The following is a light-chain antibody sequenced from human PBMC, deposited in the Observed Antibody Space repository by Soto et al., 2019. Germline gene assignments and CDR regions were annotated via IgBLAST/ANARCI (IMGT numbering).Light chain of an antibody. CDR2: AAS. CDR3: QQSYSSRSIT. J-gene: IGKJ5*01. Sequence: DIQMTHSPSCLSGSVGDTVTFTCRASQSISEYLNWYQQKPGKAPRLLIYAASNLDNGVPSRFSGSGSGTDFTLTISSLQPEDFATYYCQQSYSSRSITFGQGTRLEIK. CDR1: QSISEY. V-gene: IGKV1-39*01.